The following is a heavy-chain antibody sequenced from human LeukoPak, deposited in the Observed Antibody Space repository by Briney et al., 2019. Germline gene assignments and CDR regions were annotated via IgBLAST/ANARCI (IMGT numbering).Heavy chain of an antibody. CDR1: GYTFTSYG. J-gene: IGHJ6*02. CDR3: ARGSMVATKDPYYYGMDV. Sequence: GASVKVSCKASGYTFTSYGISWVRQAPGQGLEWMGWISAYNGNTNYAQKLQGRVTMTTDTSTSTAYMELRSLRSDDTAVYYCARGSMVATKDPYYYGMDVWGQGATVTVPS. V-gene: IGHV1-18*01. CDR2: ISAYNGNT. D-gene: IGHD5-12*01.